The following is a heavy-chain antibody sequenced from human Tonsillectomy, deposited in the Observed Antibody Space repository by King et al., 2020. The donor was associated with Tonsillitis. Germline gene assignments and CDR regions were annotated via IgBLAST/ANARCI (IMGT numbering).Heavy chain of an antibody. D-gene: IGHD2-15*01. CDR3: ARGSVVVASSLNWFDX. CDR1: GGSISSYY. Sequence: VQLQESGPGLVKPSETLSLTCTVSGGSISSYYWSWIRQPPGKXLEWXGYIXYSGSTNYNPSLKSRVAISEDTSKNQFFLKLTSVTAADTAVYYCARGSVVVASSLNWFDXWGQXXXVTVSX. CDR2: IXYSGST. V-gene: IGHV4-59*01. J-gene: IGHJ5*02.